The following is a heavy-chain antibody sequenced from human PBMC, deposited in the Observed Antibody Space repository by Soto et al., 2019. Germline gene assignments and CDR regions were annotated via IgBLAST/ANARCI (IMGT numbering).Heavy chain of an antibody. CDR3: ASVIAAAGMRYYYYGMDV. V-gene: IGHV5-10-1*01. D-gene: IGHD6-13*01. J-gene: IGHJ6*02. Sequence: PGESLKISCKGSGYSFTSYWISWVRQMPGKGLEWKGRIDPSDSYTNYSPSFQGHVTISADKSISTAYLQWSSLKASDTAMYYCASVIAAAGMRYYYYGMDVWGQGTTVTVS. CDR2: IDPSDSYT. CDR1: GYSFTSYW.